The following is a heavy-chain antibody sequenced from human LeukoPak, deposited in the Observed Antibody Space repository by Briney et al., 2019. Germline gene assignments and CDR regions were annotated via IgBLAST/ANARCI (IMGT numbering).Heavy chain of an antibody. D-gene: IGHD3-10*01. CDR3: AKSRGYHGSGREPFDY. CDR2: ITWNSGNI. V-gene: IGHV3-9*01. Sequence: QSGRSLRLSCAASGFTFDDYAMHWVRQAPGKGLEWVSGITWNSGNIAQADSVKGRFTISRDNAKNSLHLQMDSLRTEDTALYYCAKSRGYHGSGREPFDYWGQGTLVTASS. J-gene: IGHJ4*02. CDR1: GFTFDDYA.